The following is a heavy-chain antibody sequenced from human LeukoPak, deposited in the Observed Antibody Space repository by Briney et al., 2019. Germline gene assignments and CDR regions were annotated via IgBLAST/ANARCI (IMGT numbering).Heavy chain of an antibody. Sequence: GESLKISCKGSGYRFSIYWIGWVRQMPGTGLEWMGIIYPRDSDTRYSPSFQGQVTVSADKSISTAYLQWNTLEASDTAMYYCARRQYSGYDFDFWGQGTLVTVSS. V-gene: IGHV5-51*01. CDR1: GYRFSIYW. D-gene: IGHD5-12*01. CDR3: ARRQYSGYDFDF. J-gene: IGHJ4*02. CDR2: IYPRDSDT.